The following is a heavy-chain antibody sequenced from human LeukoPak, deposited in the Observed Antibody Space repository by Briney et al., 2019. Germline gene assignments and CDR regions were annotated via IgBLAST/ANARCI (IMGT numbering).Heavy chain of an antibody. CDR2: YDPEDDER. CDR1: VHTLRDLS. J-gene: IGHJ4*02. D-gene: IGHD3-10*01. Sequence: ASVNVSCKAFVHTLRDLSIHWVRQAPGKGLEWMGGYDPEDDERIYSEKFLGRVTLTEDTSTDTAYMELTSLRSDDTAVYYCSTETAGNYWGQGTLVTVSS. V-gene: IGHV1-24*01. CDR3: STETAGNY.